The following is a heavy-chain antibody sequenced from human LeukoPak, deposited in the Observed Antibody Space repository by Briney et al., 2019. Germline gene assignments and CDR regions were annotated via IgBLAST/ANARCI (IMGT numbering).Heavy chain of an antibody. D-gene: IGHD5-18*01. J-gene: IGHJ4*02. V-gene: IGHV4-59*11. Sequence: SETLSLTCTVSGVSITSHNWSWIRQPPGKGLEWIGYMYDSEKTKDNLSFKSRSTLSADTSKNQLSLRLSSVTAEDTAVYYCATIKRGSIYGYFDFWGQGILVTVSS. CDR2: MYDSEKT. CDR3: ATIKRGSIYGYFDF. CDR1: GVSITSHN.